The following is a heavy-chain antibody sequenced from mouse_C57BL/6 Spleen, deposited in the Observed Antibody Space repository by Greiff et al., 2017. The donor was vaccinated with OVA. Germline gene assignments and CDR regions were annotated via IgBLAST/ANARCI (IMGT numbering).Heavy chain of an antibody. D-gene: IGHD2-3*01. CDR2: IRSGSSTL. CDR3: ASKGSYDVYYGYFDV. J-gene: IGHJ1*03. CDR1: GFTFSDYG. V-gene: IGHV5-17*01. Sequence: EVQLVESGGGLVKPGGSLKLSCAASGFTFSDYGMHWVRQAPEKGLEWVAYIRSGSSTLYYADTVKGRFTISRANAKTTLFLQMTSLRSEDTAMYYCASKGSYDVYYGYFDVWGTGTTVTVSS.